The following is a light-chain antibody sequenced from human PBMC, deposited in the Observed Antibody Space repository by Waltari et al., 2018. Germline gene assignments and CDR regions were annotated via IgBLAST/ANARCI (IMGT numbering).Light chain of an antibody. J-gene: IGKJ4*01. CDR1: QSISSY. CDR3: QQSYSTPLT. Sequence: DIQMTQYPASLSASVADRVTITCRASQSISSYLNWYQQKPGKAPKLLIYAASSLQSGVPSRFSGSGSGTDFTLTISSLQPEDFATYYCQQSYSTPLTFGGGTKVEIK. V-gene: IGKV1-39*01. CDR2: AAS.